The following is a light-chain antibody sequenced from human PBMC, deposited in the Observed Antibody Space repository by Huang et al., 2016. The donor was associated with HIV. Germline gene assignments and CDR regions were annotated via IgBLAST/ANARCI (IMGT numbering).Light chain of an antibody. J-gene: IGKJ2*01. CDR1: QDIINY. CDR2: AAS. V-gene: IGKV1-16*02. CDR3: QKYKTYPYT. Sequence: DIQMTQSPSSLSASVGDRVIITCRASQDIINYLAWFQQKPGNAPKSLIYAASNLQSGVPSKFSGSGSGTDFTLTISSLQPEDFATYYCQKYKTYPYTFGQGTKLEIK.